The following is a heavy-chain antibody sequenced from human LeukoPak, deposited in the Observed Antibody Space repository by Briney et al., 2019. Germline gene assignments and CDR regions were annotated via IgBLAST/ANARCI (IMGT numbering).Heavy chain of an antibody. CDR2: IYYSGST. J-gene: IGHJ4*02. V-gene: IGHV4-39*07. D-gene: IGHD1-14*01. Sequence: SKTLSLTCTVSGGSISSSSYYWGWIRQPPGKGLEWIGSIYYSGSTYYNPSLKSRVTISVDTSKNQFSLKVSSVTAADTAVYYCARLNYAGIDYWGQGTLVTVSS. CDR1: GGSISSSSYY. CDR3: ARLNYAGIDY.